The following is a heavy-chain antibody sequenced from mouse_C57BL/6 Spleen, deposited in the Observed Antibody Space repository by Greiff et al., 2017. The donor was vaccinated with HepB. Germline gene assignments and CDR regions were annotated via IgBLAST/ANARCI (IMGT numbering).Heavy chain of an antibody. Sequence: DVQLVESGGGLVKPGGSLKLSCAASGFTFSSYTMSWVRQTPEKRLEWVATISGGGGNTYYPDSVKGRFTISRDNAKNTLYLQMSSLRSEDTALYYCARHGYDYDGYFDYWGQGTTVTVSS. V-gene: IGHV5-9*01. J-gene: IGHJ2*01. CDR2: ISGGGGNT. D-gene: IGHD2-4*01. CDR3: ARHGYDYDGYFDY. CDR1: GFTFSSYT.